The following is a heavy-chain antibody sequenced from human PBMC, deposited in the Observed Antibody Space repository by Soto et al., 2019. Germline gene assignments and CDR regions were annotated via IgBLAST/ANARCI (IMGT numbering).Heavy chain of an antibody. CDR1: GGSFSGYY. CDR2: INHSGST. Sequence: SETLSLTCAVYGGSFSGYYWSWIRQPPGKGLEWIGEINHSGSTNYNPSLKSRVTISVDTAKNRFTLKLSSVTAADTAVYYCARGAPRGWSGYHAFDIWGQGTMVTVSS. D-gene: IGHD3-3*01. J-gene: IGHJ3*02. CDR3: ARGAPRGWSGYHAFDI. V-gene: IGHV4-34*01.